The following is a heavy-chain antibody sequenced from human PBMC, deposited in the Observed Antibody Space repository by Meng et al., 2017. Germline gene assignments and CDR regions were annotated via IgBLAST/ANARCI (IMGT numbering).Heavy chain of an antibody. CDR1: GFTVSSNY. V-gene: IGHV3-66*02. Sequence: GKSLKISCAASGFTVSSNYMSWVRQAPGKGLEWVSVIYSGGSTYYADSVKGRFTISRDNSKNTLYLQMNSLRAEDTAVYYCARVRGGKTEEYYFDYWGQGTLVTVSS. CDR3: ARVRGGKTEEYYFDY. CDR2: IYSGGST. J-gene: IGHJ4*02. D-gene: IGHD4-23*01.